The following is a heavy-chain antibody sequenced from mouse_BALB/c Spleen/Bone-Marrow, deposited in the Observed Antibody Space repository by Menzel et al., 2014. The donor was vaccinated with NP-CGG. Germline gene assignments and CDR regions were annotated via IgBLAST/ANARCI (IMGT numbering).Heavy chain of an antibody. CDR1: GYTFTSYW. CDR3: ARDWYFDV. V-gene: IGHV1-7*01. CDR2: INPSTGYT. Sequence: VQLVESGAELAKPGASVKMSCKASGYTFTSYWMHWVKQRPGQGLEWIGYINPSTGYTEYNQKFKDKATLTADKSSSTAYMQLSSLTSEDSPVYYCARDWYFDVWGAGTTVTVSS. J-gene: IGHJ1*01.